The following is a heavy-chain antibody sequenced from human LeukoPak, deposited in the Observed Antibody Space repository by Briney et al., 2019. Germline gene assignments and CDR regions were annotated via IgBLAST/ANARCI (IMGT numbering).Heavy chain of an antibody. D-gene: IGHD3-10*01. V-gene: IGHV3-66*01. CDR3: ATNQGRDTMVRGDAFDI. Sequence: GGSLRLSCGASGFTDSSNYMSWVRQAPGKGLEWVSVIYSGGSTYYADSVKGRFTISRDNSKNTLYLQMNSLRAEDTAVYYCATNQGRDTMVRGDAFDIWGQGTMVTVSS. J-gene: IGHJ3*02. CDR1: GFTDSSNY. CDR2: IYSGGST.